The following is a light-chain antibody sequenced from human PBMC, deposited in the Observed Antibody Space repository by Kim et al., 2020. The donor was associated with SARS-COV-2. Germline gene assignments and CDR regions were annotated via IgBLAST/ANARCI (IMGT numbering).Light chain of an antibody. V-gene: IGLV3-21*04. CDR2: YDS. Sequence: SYELTQPPSVSVAPGKTARITCGGNNIGSKSVHWYQQKPGQAHVLVIYYDSDRPSGIPERFSGSNSGNTATLTISRVEAGDEADYYCQVWDSSSDHPRVFGGGTQLTVL. J-gene: IGLJ2*01. CDR1: NIGSKS. CDR3: QVWDSSSDHPRV.